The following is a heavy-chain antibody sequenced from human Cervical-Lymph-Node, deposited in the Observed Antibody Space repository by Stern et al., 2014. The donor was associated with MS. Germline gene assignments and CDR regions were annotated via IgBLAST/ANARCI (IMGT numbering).Heavy chain of an antibody. CDR1: GSTFPTYG. Sequence: VQLVESGPEVKKPGASVKVSCKAYGSTFPTYGIYWVRQAPGQGLEWMGWIRDYNGDTNSAQKFQGRVTMTKDTSTNTAYMELRSLTSDDTAVYYCAQSLAYYGMDVWGQGTTVTVSS. V-gene: IGHV1-18*01. D-gene: IGHD2-21*01. CDR2: IRDYNGDT. J-gene: IGHJ6*02. CDR3: AQSLAYYGMDV.